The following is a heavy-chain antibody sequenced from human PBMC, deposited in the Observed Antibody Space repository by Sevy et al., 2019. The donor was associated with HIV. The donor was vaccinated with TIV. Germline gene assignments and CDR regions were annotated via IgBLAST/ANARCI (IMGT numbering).Heavy chain of an antibody. D-gene: IGHD5-12*01. Sequence: GGSMRLSCEVSGFTVSSKYMSWVRQAPGKGLEWVSVLQSGGSTHYADSVRGRFTISRDNSKNTLYLQMDGLGAEDTAIYYCTRSLASGYFVTFDHWGQGALVTVSS. V-gene: IGHV3-53*01. CDR3: TRSLASGYFVTFDH. J-gene: IGHJ4*02. CDR1: GFTVSSKY. CDR2: LQSGGST.